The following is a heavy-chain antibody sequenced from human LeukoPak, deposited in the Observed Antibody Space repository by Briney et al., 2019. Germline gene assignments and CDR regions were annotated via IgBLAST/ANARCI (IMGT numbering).Heavy chain of an antibody. V-gene: IGHV4-39*07. CDR1: GGSISSNSYY. Sequence: ETLSLTCTVSGGSISSNSYYWGWIRQPPGKGLEWIGSIYYSGNTYYNPSLKSRVTISVDTSENQFSLKLSSVTAADTAVYYCARGYSGSGSYSYFFDYWGQGTLVTFSS. CDR3: ARGYSGSGSYSYFFDY. D-gene: IGHD3-10*01. J-gene: IGHJ4*02. CDR2: IYYSGNT.